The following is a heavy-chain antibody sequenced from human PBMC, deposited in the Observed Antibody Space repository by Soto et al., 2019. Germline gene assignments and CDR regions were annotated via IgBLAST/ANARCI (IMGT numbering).Heavy chain of an antibody. V-gene: IGHV3-30-3*01. CDR3: ARDTRGGYSYGYVATLDY. J-gene: IGHJ4*02. CDR1: GFTFSSYA. D-gene: IGHD5-18*01. Sequence: GSLRLSCAASGFTFSSYAMHWVRQAPGKGLEWVAVISYDGSNKYYADSVKGRFTISRDNSKNTLYLQMNSLRAEDTAVYYCARDTRGGYSYGYVATLDYWGQGTLVTVS. CDR2: ISYDGSNK.